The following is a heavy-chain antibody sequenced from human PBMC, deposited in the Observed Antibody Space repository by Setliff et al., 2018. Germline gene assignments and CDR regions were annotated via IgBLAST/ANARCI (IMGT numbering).Heavy chain of an antibody. CDR2: INYSGST. Sequence: SETLSLTCTVSGGSVGNSYYYWNWIRQPAGKGLEWIGYINYSGSTNYNPSLKSRVTISGDTSKNQVSLRLSSVTAADTAVYYCATRKSSGRLYYMDVWGKGTTVT. J-gene: IGHJ6*03. CDR3: ATRKSSGRLYYMDV. D-gene: IGHD1-26*01. V-gene: IGHV4-61*10. CDR1: GGSVGNSYYY.